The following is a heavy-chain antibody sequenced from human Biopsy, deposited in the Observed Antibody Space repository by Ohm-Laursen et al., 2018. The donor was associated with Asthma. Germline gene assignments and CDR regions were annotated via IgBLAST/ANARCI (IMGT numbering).Heavy chain of an antibody. CDR2: IYYGGST. J-gene: IGHJ4*02. V-gene: IGHV4-39*01. CDR1: GDSISSSNYY. D-gene: IGHD2-15*01. CDR3: ARLRIRPYYFDY. Sequence: SDTLSLTCTVSGDSISSSNYYWGWIRQPPGKGLEWIGNIYYGGSTYYSPSLKSRITISVDTSKKQFSLKLSSVTAADTAVYYCARLRIRPYYFDYWGRGTLVTVSS.